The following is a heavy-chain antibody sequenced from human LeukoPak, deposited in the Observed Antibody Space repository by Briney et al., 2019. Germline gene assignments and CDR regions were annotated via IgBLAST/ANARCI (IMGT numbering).Heavy chain of an antibody. CDR1: GGSISSSSYY. CDR3: ARSRYADYVGPFDY. Sequence: SETLSLTCTVSGGSISSSSYYWGWIRQPPGKGLEWIGSIYYSGSTYYNPSLKSRVTISVDTSKNQFSLKLSSVTAADTAVYYCARSRYADYVGPFDYWGQGTLVAVSP. V-gene: IGHV4-39*01. CDR2: IYYSGST. J-gene: IGHJ4*02. D-gene: IGHD4-17*01.